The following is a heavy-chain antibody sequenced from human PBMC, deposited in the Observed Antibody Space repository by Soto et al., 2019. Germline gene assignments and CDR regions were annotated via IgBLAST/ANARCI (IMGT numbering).Heavy chain of an antibody. Sequence: GASVKVSCKASGYTFTSYDINWVRQATGQGLEWMGWMNPNSGNTGYAQKFQGRVTMTTDNSTSTAYMELSSLRSEDTAVYYCATGGIAVAGKIPSGGMAPRPRSVRTPPSPDYWGQGTLVTVSS. D-gene: IGHD6-19*01. V-gene: IGHV1-8*01. J-gene: IGHJ4*02. CDR3: ATGGIAVAGKIPSGGMAPRPRSVRTPPSPDY. CDR1: GYTFTSYD. CDR2: MNPNSGNT.